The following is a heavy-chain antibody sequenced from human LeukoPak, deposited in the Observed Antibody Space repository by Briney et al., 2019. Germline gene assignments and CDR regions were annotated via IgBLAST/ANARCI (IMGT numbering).Heavy chain of an antibody. Sequence: PSETLSLTCTVSGGSISSSTYYWSWIRQPPGKGLEWIGYIYYSGSTNYNPSLKSRVTISVDTSKNQFSLKLSSVTAADTAVYYCAREAKYYDFWSGSIGRYGPGMDVWGQGTTVTVSS. CDR1: GGSISSSTYY. J-gene: IGHJ6*02. CDR3: AREAKYYDFWSGSIGRYGPGMDV. V-gene: IGHV4-61*01. D-gene: IGHD3-3*01. CDR2: IYYSGST.